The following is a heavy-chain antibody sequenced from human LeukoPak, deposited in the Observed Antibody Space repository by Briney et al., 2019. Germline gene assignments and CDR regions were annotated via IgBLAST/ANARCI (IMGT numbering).Heavy chain of an antibody. V-gene: IGHV3-7*04. CDR3: ARDRQSGSYYPPGSFDY. J-gene: IGHJ4*02. Sequence: VGSLRLSCAASGFTSTNYWMTWVRQAAGKGLEWVANINQDGREKYYVDFLKGRFTISRDDAKNSVYLQMNSLRAEDTAVYYCARDRQSGSYYPPGSFDYWGQGTLVTVSS. D-gene: IGHD1-26*01. CDR2: INQDGREK. CDR1: GFTSTNYW.